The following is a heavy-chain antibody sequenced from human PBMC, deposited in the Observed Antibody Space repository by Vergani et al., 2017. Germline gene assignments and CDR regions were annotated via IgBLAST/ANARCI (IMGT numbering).Heavy chain of an antibody. Sequence: QLQLQESGPGLVKPSETLSLTCTVSGGSISSSSYYWGWIRQPPGRGLEWIGTIYYSGSTYYNPSLKTRVTISVDTSKNQFSLKLSPVTAADTAVYYCARHRGTIFGVVIIADPFDYWGQGTLVTVSS. V-gene: IGHV4-39*01. CDR2: IYYSGST. CDR3: ARHRGTIFGVVIIADPFDY. D-gene: IGHD3-3*01. J-gene: IGHJ4*02. CDR1: GGSISSSSYY.